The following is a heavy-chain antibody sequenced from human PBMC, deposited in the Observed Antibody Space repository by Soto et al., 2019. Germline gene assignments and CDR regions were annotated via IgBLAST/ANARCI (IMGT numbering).Heavy chain of an antibody. D-gene: IGHD3-10*01. J-gene: IGHJ5*02. CDR1: GGSISSSSYY. Sequence: SETLSLTCTVSGGSISSSSYYWGWIRQPPGKGLEWIGSIYYSGSTNYNPSLKSRVTISVDTSKNQFSLKLSSVTAADTAVYYCARDGYYGSGSYYKGWFDPWGQGTLVTVSS. V-gene: IGHV4-39*07. CDR2: IYYSGST. CDR3: ARDGYYGSGSYYKGWFDP.